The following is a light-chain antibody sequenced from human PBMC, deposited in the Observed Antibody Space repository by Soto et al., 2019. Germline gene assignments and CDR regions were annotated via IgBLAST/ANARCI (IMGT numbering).Light chain of an antibody. CDR3: AAWDDSLKGVV. CDR1: SSNIGSKA. J-gene: IGLJ2*01. Sequence: QSVLTQPPSASGPPGQRVTISCSGSSSNIGSKAVNWYQHLPGTAPKLLIYSSSQRPSGVPDRFSGSKSGTSASLAISGLQSEDEADYYCAAWDDSLKGVVFGGGTKLTVL. CDR2: SSS. V-gene: IGLV1-44*01.